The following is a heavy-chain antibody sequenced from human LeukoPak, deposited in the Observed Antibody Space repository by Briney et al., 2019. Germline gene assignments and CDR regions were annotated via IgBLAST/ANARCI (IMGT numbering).Heavy chain of an antibody. CDR3: ARVLVDSSGRPYYFDY. J-gene: IGHJ4*02. D-gene: IGHD3-22*01. Sequence: PSETLSLTCTVSGGSISSYYWSWIRQPPGKGLEWIGYIYYSGSTNYNPSLKSRVTISVDTSKNQFSLKLSSVTAADTAVYYCARVLVDSSGRPYYFDYWGQGTPVTVSS. V-gene: IGHV4-59*01. CDR1: GGSISSYY. CDR2: IYYSGST.